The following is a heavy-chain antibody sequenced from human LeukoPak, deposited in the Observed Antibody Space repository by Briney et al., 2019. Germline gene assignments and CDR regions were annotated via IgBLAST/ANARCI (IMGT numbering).Heavy chain of an antibody. J-gene: IGHJ6*03. V-gene: IGHV3-48*03. CDR1: GFTFSSYE. CDR2: ISSSGSTI. D-gene: IGHD6-19*01. CDR3: ARVGYSSGPWYYYYMDV. Sequence: TGGSLRLSCAASGFTFSSYEMNWVRQAPGKGLEWVSYISSSGSTIYYADSVKGRFTISRDNAKNSLYLQMNSLRAEDTAVYYCARVGYSSGPWYYYYMDVWGKGTTVTVSS.